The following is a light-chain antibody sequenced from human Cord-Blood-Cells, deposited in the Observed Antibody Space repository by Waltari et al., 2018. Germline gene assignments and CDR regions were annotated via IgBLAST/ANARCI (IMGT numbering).Light chain of an antibody. J-gene: IGLJ3*02. CDR3: CSSAGSYTRV. Sequence: QSALTQPRSVSGSPGQSVTISCTGTSSDVGGYNYVSWYQQHPGKAPKLMIYDVSKRPSGVPDRFSGSKSGHTASLTISGLQAEDEADYYCCSSAGSYTRVFGGGTKLTVL. V-gene: IGLV2-11*01. CDR2: DVS. CDR1: SSDVGGYNY.